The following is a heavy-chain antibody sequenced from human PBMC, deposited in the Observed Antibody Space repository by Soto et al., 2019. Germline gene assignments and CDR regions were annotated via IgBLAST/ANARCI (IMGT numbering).Heavy chain of an antibody. CDR3: ARVLAFRQWLVAPY. CDR1: GGSISSYY. CDR2: IYYSGST. Sequence: SETLSLTCTVSGGSISSYYWNWIRQPPGKGLEWIGYIYYSGSTNYNPSLKSRVTISVDTSRNQFSLKLSSVTAADTAVYYCARVLAFRQWLVAPYWGQGTLVTVSS. J-gene: IGHJ4*02. V-gene: IGHV4-59*01. D-gene: IGHD6-19*01.